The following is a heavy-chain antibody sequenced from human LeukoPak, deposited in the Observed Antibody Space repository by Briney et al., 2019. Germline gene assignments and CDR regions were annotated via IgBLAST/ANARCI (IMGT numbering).Heavy chain of an antibody. D-gene: IGHD6-13*01. V-gene: IGHV1-46*01. CDR3: AIKASQQLGGAEYFQH. CDR1: GYTFTSYY. J-gene: IGHJ1*01. Sequence: ASVKVSCKASGYTFTSYYMHWVRQAPGQGLEWMGIINPSGGSTSYAQKLQGRVTMTRDMSTSTVYMELSSLRSEDTAVYYCAIKASQQLGGAEYFQHWGQGTLVTVSS. CDR2: INPSGGST.